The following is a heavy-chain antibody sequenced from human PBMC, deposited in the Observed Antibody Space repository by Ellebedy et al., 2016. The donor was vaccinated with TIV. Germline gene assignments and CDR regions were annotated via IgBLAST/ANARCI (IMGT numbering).Heavy chain of an antibody. D-gene: IGHD6-13*01. CDR3: ARDPAVLHSSNWYRPTNRYEVGATDY. J-gene: IGHJ4*02. CDR1: GFTFSSYS. V-gene: IGHV3-48*01. Sequence: GGSLRLXCAASGFTFSSYSMNWVRQAPGKGLEWVSYISSSSSTIYYADSVKGRFTISRDNAKNSLYLQMNSLRAEDTAVYYCARDPAVLHSSNWYRPTNRYEVGATDYWGQGTLVTVSS. CDR2: ISSSSSTI.